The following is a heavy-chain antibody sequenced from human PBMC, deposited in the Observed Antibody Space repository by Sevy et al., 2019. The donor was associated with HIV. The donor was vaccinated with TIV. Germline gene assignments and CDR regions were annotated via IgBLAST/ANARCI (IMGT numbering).Heavy chain of an antibody. J-gene: IGHJ4*02. D-gene: IGHD6-25*01. V-gene: IGHV3-7*01. Sequence: GGSLRLSSAASGFTFSSYWMSWVRQAPGKGLEWVANIKQDGSERYYLDSVKGRFTISRDNAKNSLYLQMDSLRAEDTAVYYCARGGQRFDYWGQGTLVTVSS. CDR1: GFTFSSYW. CDR3: ARGGQRFDY. CDR2: IKQDGSER.